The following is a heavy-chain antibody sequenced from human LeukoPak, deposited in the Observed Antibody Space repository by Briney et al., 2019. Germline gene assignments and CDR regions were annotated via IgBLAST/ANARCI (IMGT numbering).Heavy chain of an antibody. V-gene: IGHV4-34*01. Sequence: SETLSLTCAVYGGSFSGYYWSWIRQPPGKGLEWIGEINHSGSTNYNPSLKSRVTISVDTSKNQFSLKLSSVTAADTAVYYCARGAQWYTSSWYGSYFDYGAKETRVPVPS. J-gene: IGHJ4*02. CDR3: ARGAQWYTSSWYGSYFDY. CDR2: INHSGST. CDR1: GGSFSGYY. D-gene: IGHD6-13*01.